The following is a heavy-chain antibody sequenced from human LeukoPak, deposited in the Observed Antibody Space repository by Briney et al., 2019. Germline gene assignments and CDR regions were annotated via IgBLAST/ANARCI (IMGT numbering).Heavy chain of an antibody. CDR3: ARARAGDYGFYYYYMEV. CDR1: GYSISSGYC. CDR2: IYHSGST. J-gene: IGHJ6*03. Sequence: SETLSLTCAVSGYSISSGYCWGWIRQPPGKGLEWIGSIYHSGSTYYNPSLKSRVTISVDTSKNQFSLKLRSVTAADTAVYYCARARAGDYGFYYYYMEVWGKGTTVTVSS. V-gene: IGHV4-38-2*01. D-gene: IGHD4-17*01.